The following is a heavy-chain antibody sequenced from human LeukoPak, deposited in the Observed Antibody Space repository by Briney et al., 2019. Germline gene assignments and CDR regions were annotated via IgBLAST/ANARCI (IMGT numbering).Heavy chain of an antibody. D-gene: IGHD1-26*01. CDR2: TYYRSKWNN. CDR3: ARENIGAMAPYWYFDL. Sequence: PSQTLSLTCAISGDSVSSNSAAWNWIRQSPSRGLEWLGRTYYRSKWNNDYAVSVKGRLTIYPDRSRNHFSLQLNSVTPDDTAVYYCARENIGAMAPYWYFDLWGRGTLVTVSS. CDR1: GDSVSSNSAA. V-gene: IGHV6-1*01. J-gene: IGHJ2*01.